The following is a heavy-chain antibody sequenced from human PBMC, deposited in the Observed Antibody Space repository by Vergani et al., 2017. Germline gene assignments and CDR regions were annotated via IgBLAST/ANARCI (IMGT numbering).Heavy chain of an antibody. D-gene: IGHD2-2*01. Sequence: QVQVVQSGAEVKKSGTSVKVSCKTSGYTFSNYYMHLVRQAPGQGLEWMGIINPSGGHTKYAQKFQGRVTMTRDTSTSTVYMELSSLRSEDTAVYYCARDSRYCSSTSCYVGRDWFDPWGQGTLVTVSS. CDR2: INPSGGHT. CDR1: GYTFSNYY. V-gene: IGHV1-46*01. CDR3: ARDSRYCSSTSCYVGRDWFDP. J-gene: IGHJ5*02.